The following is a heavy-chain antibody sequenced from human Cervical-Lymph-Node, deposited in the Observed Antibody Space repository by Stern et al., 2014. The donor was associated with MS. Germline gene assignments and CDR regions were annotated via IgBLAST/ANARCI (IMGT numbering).Heavy chain of an antibody. CDR1: GFTFGDYA. CDR2: IRTKRYDETT. V-gene: IGHV3-49*03. D-gene: IGHD2-2*01. J-gene: IGHJ4*02. Sequence: EVQLVESGGGLVQPGRSLRLSCTDSGFTFGDYAMSWFRQAPGKGLEWVGFIRTKRYDETTQYGASVKGRFTISRDDSRSIAYLQMSSLKSEDTAVYYCTRGRGTNSYHWGQGVLVTVSS. CDR3: TRGRGTNSYH.